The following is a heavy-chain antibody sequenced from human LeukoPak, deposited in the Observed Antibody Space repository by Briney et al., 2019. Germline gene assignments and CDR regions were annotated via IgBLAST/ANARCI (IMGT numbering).Heavy chain of an antibody. CDR3: ARAPHYSNYGPYYYGMDV. V-gene: IGHV3-11*06. Sequence: GGSLRLSCAVTGFTFSSYVMSWIRQAPGKGLEWVSYISSSSSYTNYADSVKGRFTISRDNAKNSLYLQMNSLRAEDTAVYYCARAPHYSNYGPYYYGMDVWGQGTTVTVSS. CDR2: ISSSSSYT. D-gene: IGHD4-11*01. CDR1: GFTFSSYV. J-gene: IGHJ6*02.